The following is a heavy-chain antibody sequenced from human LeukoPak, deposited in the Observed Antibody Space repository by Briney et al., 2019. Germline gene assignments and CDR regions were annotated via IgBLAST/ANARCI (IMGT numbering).Heavy chain of an antibody. Sequence: PGGSLRLSCAASGFTFSSYNMNWVRQAPGKGLEWVSYISISSTTIYYADSVKGRFTISRDNSKNSLSLQMNSLRAEDTAVYYCASSTYYYDSSGTRHWYFDLWGRGTLVTVSS. CDR1: GFTFSSYN. V-gene: IGHV3-48*01. J-gene: IGHJ2*01. CDR2: ISISSTTI. CDR3: ASSTYYYDSSGTRHWYFDL. D-gene: IGHD3-22*01.